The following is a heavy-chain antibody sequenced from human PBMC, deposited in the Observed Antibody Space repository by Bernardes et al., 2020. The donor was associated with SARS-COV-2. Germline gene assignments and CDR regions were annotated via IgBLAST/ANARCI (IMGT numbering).Heavy chain of an antibody. J-gene: IGHJ4*02. CDR2: ISGSGGST. CDR3: AKDRKRGEDYVWGSPLPRYFDY. Sequence: GGSLRLSCAASGFTFSSYAMSWVRQAPGKGLEWVSAISGSGGSTYYADSVKGRFTISRDNSKNTLYLQMNSLRAEDTAVYYCAKDRKRGEDYVWGSPLPRYFDYWGQGTLVTVSS. CDR1: GFTFSSYA. V-gene: IGHV3-23*01. D-gene: IGHD3-16*01.